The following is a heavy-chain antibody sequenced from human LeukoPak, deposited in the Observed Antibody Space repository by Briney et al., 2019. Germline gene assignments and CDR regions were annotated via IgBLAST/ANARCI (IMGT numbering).Heavy chain of an antibody. J-gene: IGHJ4*02. Sequence: GGSLRLSCAASGFTFSNFGMHWVRQAPGQGLEWVAVISYDGSNKYYADSVKGRFTISRDNAKDSLFLQMNSLRDEDTAVYYCARDYDSGGYQSDYFGYWGQGTLVTVSS. CDR1: GFTFSNFG. V-gene: IGHV3-30*03. CDR3: ARDYDSGGYQSDYFGY. CDR2: ISYDGSNK. D-gene: IGHD3-22*01.